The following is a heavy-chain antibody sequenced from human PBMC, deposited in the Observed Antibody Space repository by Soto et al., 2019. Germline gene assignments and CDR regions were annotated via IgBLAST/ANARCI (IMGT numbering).Heavy chain of an antibody. CDR3: ARSMVRGVIGY. V-gene: IGHV4-59*01. J-gene: IGHJ4*02. D-gene: IGHD3-10*01. CDR1: GGSISSYY. Sequence: SETLSLTCTVSGGSISSYYWSWIRQPPGKGLEWIGYIYYSGSTNYNPSLKSRVTISVDTSKNQFSLKLSSVTAADTAVYYCARSMVRGVIGYWGQGTLVTVSS. CDR2: IYYSGST.